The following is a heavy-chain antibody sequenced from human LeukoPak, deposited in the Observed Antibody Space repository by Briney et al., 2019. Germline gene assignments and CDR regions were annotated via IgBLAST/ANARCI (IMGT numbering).Heavy chain of an antibody. Sequence: GESLKISCKGSGYSFTSYWIGWVRQMPGKGLEWMGIIYPGDSDTRYSPSFQGQVTISADKSISTAYLQWSSLKASDAAMYYCARDPMGGYSSGWYYYGMDVWGQGTTVTVSS. CDR2: IYPGDSDT. CDR3: ARDPMGGYSSGWYYYGMDV. CDR1: GYSFTSYW. V-gene: IGHV5-51*01. D-gene: IGHD6-19*01. J-gene: IGHJ6*02.